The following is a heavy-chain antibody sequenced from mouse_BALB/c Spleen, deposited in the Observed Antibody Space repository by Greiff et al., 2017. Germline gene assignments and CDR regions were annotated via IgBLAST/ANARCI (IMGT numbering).Heavy chain of an antibody. CDR1: GYSFTGYY. D-gene: IGHD2-1*01. CDR2: ISCYNGAT. CDR3: ARKGNSYAMDY. Sequence: LVKTGASVKISCKASGYSFTGYYMHWVKQSHGKSLAWIGYISCYNGATSYNQKFKGKATFTVDTSSSTAYMQFNSLTSEDSAVYYCARKGNSYAMDYWGQGTSVTVSS. V-gene: IGHV1S34*01. J-gene: IGHJ4*01.